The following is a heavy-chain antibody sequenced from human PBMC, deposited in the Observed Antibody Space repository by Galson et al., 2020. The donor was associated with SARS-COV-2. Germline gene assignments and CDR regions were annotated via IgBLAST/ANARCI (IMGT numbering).Heavy chain of an antibody. J-gene: IGHJ5*02. V-gene: IGHV3-30*01. CDR1: GFTFSSYA. CDR3: ASGLLWFGELLS. Sequence: SLKISCAASGFTFSSYAMHWVRQAPGKGLEWVAVISYDGSNKYYADSVKGRFTISRDNSKNTLYLQMNSLRAEDTAVYYCASGLLWFGELLSWGQGTLVTVSS. D-gene: IGHD3-10*01. CDR2: ISYDGSNK.